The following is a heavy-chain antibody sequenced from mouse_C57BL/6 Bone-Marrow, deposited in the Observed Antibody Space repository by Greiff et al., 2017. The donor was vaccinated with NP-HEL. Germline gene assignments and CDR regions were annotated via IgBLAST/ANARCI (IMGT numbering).Heavy chain of an antibody. CDR1: GYTFTNYW. D-gene: IGHD1-1*02. Sequence: QVQLKESGAELVRPGTSVKMSCKASGYTFTNYWIGWAKQRPGHGLEWIGDIYPGGGYTNYNEKFKGKATLTADKSSSTAYMQFSSLTSEDSAIYYCALTMPYAMDYWGQGTSVTVSS. CDR2: IYPGGGYT. V-gene: IGHV1-63*01. CDR3: ALTMPYAMDY. J-gene: IGHJ4*01.